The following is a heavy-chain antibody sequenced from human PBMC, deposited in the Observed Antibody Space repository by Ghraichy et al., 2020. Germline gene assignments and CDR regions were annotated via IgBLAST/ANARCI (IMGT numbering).Heavy chain of an antibody. J-gene: IGHJ4*02. CDR1: GFTFSSYA. Sequence: WGSLRLSCAASGFTFSSYAMSWVRQAPGKGLEWVSAISGSGGSTYYADSVKGRFTISRDNSKNTLYLQMNSLRAEDTAVFYCAHMGGYYDSSGYPWDFDYWGQGTLVTVSS. CDR3: AHMGGYYDSSGYPWDFDY. V-gene: IGHV3-23*01. D-gene: IGHD3-22*01. CDR2: ISGSGGST.